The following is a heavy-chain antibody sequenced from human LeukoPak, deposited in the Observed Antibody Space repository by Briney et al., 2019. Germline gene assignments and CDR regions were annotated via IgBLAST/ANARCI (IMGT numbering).Heavy chain of an antibody. Sequence: GGSLRLSCAASGFTFSSYAMSWVRQAPGKGLEWVSAISGSGGSTYYADSVKGRFTISRDNPKNTLYLQMNSLRAEDTAVYYCAKDGDSSPTRYWGQGTLVTVSS. CDR3: AKDGDSSPTRY. V-gene: IGHV3-23*01. CDR1: GFTFSSYA. J-gene: IGHJ4*02. D-gene: IGHD6-13*01. CDR2: ISGSGGST.